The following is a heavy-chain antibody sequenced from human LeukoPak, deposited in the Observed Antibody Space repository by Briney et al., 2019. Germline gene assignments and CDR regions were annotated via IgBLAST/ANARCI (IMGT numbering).Heavy chain of an antibody. D-gene: IGHD2-15*01. CDR3: ARVGCTGGSCMAYNYYAMDV. J-gene: IGHJ6*02. Sequence: GGSLRLSCAASGFTFNTYGMNWVRQAPGKGLEWVAILWYDGCDKYYAESVKGRFTISRDNSKNTLYLQVNSLRAEDTAVYYCARVGCTGGSCMAYNYYAMDVWGQGTTVTVSS. V-gene: IGHV3-33*01. CDR1: GFTFNTYG. CDR2: LWYDGCDK.